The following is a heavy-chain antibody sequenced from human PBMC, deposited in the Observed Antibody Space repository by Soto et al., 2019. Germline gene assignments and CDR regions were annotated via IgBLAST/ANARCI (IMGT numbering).Heavy chain of an antibody. CDR1: GFTFSSYG. V-gene: IGHV3-33*01. CDR2: IWYDGSNK. Sequence: PGGSRLSCAASGFTFSSYGMHWVRQAPGKGLEWVAVIWYDGSNKYYAESVKGRFTISRDNSKNTLYLQMNSLRAEDTAVYYCARDSHVGSGWQLTADYWGQGTLVTVSS. CDR3: ARDSHVGSGWQLTADY. D-gene: IGHD6-19*01. J-gene: IGHJ4*02.